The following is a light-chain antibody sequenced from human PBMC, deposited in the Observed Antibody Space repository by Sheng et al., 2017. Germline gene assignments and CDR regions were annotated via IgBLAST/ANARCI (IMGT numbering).Light chain of an antibody. CDR1: NWGDKF. CDR3: QAWDSSTVV. CDR2: QDT. J-gene: IGLJ2*01. V-gene: IGLV3-1*01. Sequence: SFELTQPPSVSVSPGQTASISCSGENWGDKFVCWYQQKPGQSPVLVIYQDTKWPSGIPERFSGSNSGNTATLTISGTQAMDEADYYCQAWDSSTVVFGGGTRLTVL.